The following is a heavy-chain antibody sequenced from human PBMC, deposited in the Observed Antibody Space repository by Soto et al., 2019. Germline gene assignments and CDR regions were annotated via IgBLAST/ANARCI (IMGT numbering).Heavy chain of an antibody. J-gene: IGHJ3*02. CDR1: GFTFSSYA. D-gene: IGHD3-22*01. CDR3: AKYQFNYYDTSDYGAFDI. V-gene: IGHV3-23*01. CDR2: ISGSGGST. Sequence: GGSLRLSCAASGFTFSSYAMSWVRQAPGKGLEWVSGISGSGGSTYYADSMKGRFTISRDNSKNTLYLQMNSLRAEDTAVYYCAKYQFNYYDTSDYGAFDIWGPGTMVTVSS.